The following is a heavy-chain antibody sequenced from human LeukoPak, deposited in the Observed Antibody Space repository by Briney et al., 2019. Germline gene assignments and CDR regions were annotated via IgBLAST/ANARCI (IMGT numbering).Heavy chain of an antibody. CDR1: GYTFTGYY. V-gene: IGHV1-2*02. CDR3: AVAPGDY. J-gene: IGHJ4*02. Sequence: ASVRVSCKASGYTFTGYYMHWVRQAPGQGLEWMGWINPNTGDTHYAQKFQGRVTLTRDTSITAVYMELSRLTSDDTAIFYCAVAPGDYWGQGTLVTVSS. CDR2: INPNTGDT. D-gene: IGHD2-21*01.